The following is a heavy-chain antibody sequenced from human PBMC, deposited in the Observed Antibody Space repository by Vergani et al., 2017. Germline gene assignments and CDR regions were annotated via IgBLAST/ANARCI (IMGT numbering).Heavy chain of an antibody. D-gene: IGHD3-10*01. CDR3: ATAPRRSLPFDY. CDR2: ISGSGGST. V-gene: IGHV3-23*01. J-gene: IGHJ4*02. Sequence: EVQLLESGGGLVQPGGSLRLSCAASGFTFSSYAMSWVRQASGKGLEWVSAISGSGGSTYYADSVKGRFTISRDNSKNTLYLQMNSLRAEDTAVYYCATAPRRSLPFDYWGQGTLVTVSS. CDR1: GFTFSSYA.